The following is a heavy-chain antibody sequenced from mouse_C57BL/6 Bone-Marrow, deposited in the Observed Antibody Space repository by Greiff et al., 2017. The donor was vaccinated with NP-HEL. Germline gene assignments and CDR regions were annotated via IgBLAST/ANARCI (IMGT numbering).Heavy chain of an antibody. CDR1: GYAFGSSW. CDR2: FYLGDGDT. V-gene: IGHV1-80*01. CDR3: ARGDYGSSRFGYAMDY. D-gene: IGHD1-1*01. Sequence: QVQLQQSGAELVKPGASVKISCKASGYAFGSSWRNWVKERPGRGLEGMGQFYLGDGDTKYNGKFKGKATLTADKSSSTAYMQVSSLTSEDSAVYFCARGDYGSSRFGYAMDYWGQGTSVTVSS. J-gene: IGHJ4*01.